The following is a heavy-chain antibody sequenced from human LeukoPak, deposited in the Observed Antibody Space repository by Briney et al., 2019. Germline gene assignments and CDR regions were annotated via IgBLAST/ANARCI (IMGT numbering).Heavy chain of an antibody. CDR2: TSVSGDSR. D-gene: IGHD3-16*01. Sequence: GGSLRLSCEVSGFTFSSHALGWVRQAPGKGLEWVSSTSVSGDSRYYADSVKGRFTISRDNSKNTLYLQVNSLRAEDTAVYYCAKDSTLRSFDYWGQGTLVTVSS. J-gene: IGHJ4*02. V-gene: IGHV3-23*01. CDR3: AKDSTLRSFDY. CDR1: GFTFSSHA.